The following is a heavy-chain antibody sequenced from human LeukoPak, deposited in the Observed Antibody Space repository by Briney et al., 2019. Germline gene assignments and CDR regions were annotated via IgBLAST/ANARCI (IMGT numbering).Heavy chain of an antibody. CDR1: GGTFTKYG. J-gene: IGHJ3*01. CDR3: ARWGNNYFDDSSAYYAADDFDV. D-gene: IGHD3-22*01. CDR2: IIPIIGIV. Sequence: ASVKVSCKASGGTFTKYGITWVRQAPGQGLEWMGRIIPIIGIVNVGQKFQGRGTITADNPTSRAYLELSSLRSEDTAVYYCARWGNNYFDDSSAYYAADDFDVWGKGTMVTVS. V-gene: IGHV1-69*04.